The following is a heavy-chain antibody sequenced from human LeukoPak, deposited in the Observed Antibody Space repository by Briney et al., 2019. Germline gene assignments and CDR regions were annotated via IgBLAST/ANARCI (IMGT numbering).Heavy chain of an antibody. Sequence: PSETLSLTCTVSGYSISSGYYWGWIRQPPGKGLEWIGSIYHSGSTYYNPSLKSRVTISVDTSKNQFSLKLSSVTAADTAVYYCARDSDQRGWFDPWGQGTLVTVSS. D-gene: IGHD1-1*01. CDR3: ARDSDQRGWFDP. CDR2: IYHSGST. V-gene: IGHV4-38-2*02. CDR1: GYSISSGYY. J-gene: IGHJ5*02.